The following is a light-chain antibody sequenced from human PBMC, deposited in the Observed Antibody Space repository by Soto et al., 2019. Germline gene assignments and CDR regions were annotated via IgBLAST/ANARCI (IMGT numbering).Light chain of an antibody. CDR2: EFS. CDR1: SSDIGTYNY. V-gene: IGLV2-14*01. CDR3: SSYASSGTHWV. Sequence: SALTQPASVSGSPGQSITISCTGSSSDIGTYNYLSWYQQHPGKAPKLMIYEFSDRPSGISNRFSGSKSGNTASLTISGLQAEDEADYYCSSYASSGTHWVFGGGTKLTVL. J-gene: IGLJ3*02.